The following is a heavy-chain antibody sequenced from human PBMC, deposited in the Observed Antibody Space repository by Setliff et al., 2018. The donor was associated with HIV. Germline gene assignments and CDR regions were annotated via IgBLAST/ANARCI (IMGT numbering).Heavy chain of an antibody. V-gene: IGHV4-31*03. CDR3: ARHRAVAGANYFDF. CDR1: GGSMRGGGNY. D-gene: IGHD6-19*01. CDR2: ISYSGST. Sequence: SETLSLTCTVSGGSMRGGGNYWSWIRQHPGKGLEWIGYISYSGSTYYNPSLNSRVTISVDTSENQFSLKVNSVTAADTAMYYCARHRAVAGANYFDFWGQGTLVTVSS. J-gene: IGHJ4*02.